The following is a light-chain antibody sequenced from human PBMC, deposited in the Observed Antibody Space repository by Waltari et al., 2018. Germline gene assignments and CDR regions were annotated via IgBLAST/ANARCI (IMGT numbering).Light chain of an antibody. CDR2: DVD. J-gene: IGLJ2*01. V-gene: IGLV2-14*03. Sequence: QSALTQPASVSGSPGQSITISCTGTSSEVGGYNYVSWYQQHPGKALKLMIYDVDKRPSGVSYRFSGSKSGNTASLTISGLQAEDEADYYCSSYTSSNTVLFGGGTRLTVL. CDR1: SSEVGGYNY. CDR3: SSYTSSNTVL.